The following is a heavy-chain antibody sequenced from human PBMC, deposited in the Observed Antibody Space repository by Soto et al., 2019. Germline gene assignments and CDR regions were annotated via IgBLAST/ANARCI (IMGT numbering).Heavy chain of an antibody. D-gene: IGHD2-15*01. CDR1: GYTFTSYG. CDR2: ISAYHGNT. J-gene: IGHJ5*02. CDR3: ARPGPRASRGPKCSGGSCYSGWFDP. V-gene: IGHV1-18*01. Sequence: QVQLVQSGAEVKKPGASVTVSCKASGYTFTSYGISWVRQAPGQGLEWMGWISAYHGNTNYDQKLRGRVTITTDPAASTAYVDLRSLGSDDTAVYYCARPGPRASRGPKCSGGSCYSGWFDPWGQGTLVTVSS.